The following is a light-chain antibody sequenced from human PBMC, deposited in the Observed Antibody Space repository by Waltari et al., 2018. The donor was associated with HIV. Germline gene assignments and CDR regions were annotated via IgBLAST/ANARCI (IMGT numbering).Light chain of an antibody. Sequence: QSALTQPPSASGSPGQPVTISCTAPSSVVGGYNYVAWYQQHPGKAHKLMIYEVSMRPSGVPDRFSGSKSGNTASLTVSGLQAEDEADYYCSSYAGSNKAVFGTGTKVTVL. J-gene: IGLJ1*01. CDR3: SSYAGSNKAV. CDR1: SSVVGGYNY. V-gene: IGLV2-8*01. CDR2: EVS.